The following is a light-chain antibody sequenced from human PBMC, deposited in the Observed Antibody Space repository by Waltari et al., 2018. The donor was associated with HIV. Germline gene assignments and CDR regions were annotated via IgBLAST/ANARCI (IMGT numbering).Light chain of an antibody. Sequence: DIVLTQSPGTLSLSRGERATLSCRASQSVSSSYLAWYQPHSDQAPRQHLYGASSRATGIPDRFSGSGSGTEFTLTIARLEPEYFAVYYCQQSETFGQGTRVEIK. V-gene: IGKV3-20*01. J-gene: IGKJ1*01. CDR1: QSVSSSY. CDR3: QQSET. CDR2: GAS.